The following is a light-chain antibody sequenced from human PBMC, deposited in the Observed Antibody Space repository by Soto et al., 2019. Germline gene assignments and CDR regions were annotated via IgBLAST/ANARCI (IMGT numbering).Light chain of an antibody. J-gene: IGKJ1*01. CDR1: QSISGS. CDR2: EAS. Sequence: DIQMTQSPSTLSASVGDRVTITCRASQSISGSLAWYQQKPGKAPKLLIYEASNLKSGVPSRFSGSGSGTEYNLTISSVQPDDSASYYCQQYNGYWTFGQGTRVEIK. CDR3: QQYNGYWT. V-gene: IGKV1-5*03.